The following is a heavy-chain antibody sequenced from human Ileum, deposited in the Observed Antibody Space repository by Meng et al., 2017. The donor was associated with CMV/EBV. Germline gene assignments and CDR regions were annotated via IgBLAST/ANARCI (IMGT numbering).Heavy chain of an antibody. Sequence: GGSLRLSCKGSGYSFTSYWIGWVRQMPGKGLEWMGIIYPGDSDTRYSPSFQGQVTISADKSISTAYLQWSSLKASDTAMYYCARRGIFGYSSGWYGWFDHWGQGTLVTVSS. CDR3: ARRGIFGYSSGWYGWFDH. V-gene: IGHV5-51*01. J-gene: IGHJ5*02. CDR2: IYPGDSDT. D-gene: IGHD6-19*01. CDR1: GYSFTSYW.